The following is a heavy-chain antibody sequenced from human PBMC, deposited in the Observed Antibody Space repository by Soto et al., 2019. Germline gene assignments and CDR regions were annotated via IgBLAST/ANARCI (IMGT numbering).Heavy chain of an antibody. CDR1: VGTFSSYA. D-gene: IGHD2-2*01. J-gene: IGHJ6*02. Sequence: QVQLVQSGAEVKKPGSSVKVSCKASVGTFSSYAISWVRQAPGQGLEWMGGIIPIFGTANYAQKFQGRVTITADKSTSTAYMELSSLRSEDTAVYYCARSPCSSTSCYYYYGMDVWGQGTTVTVSS. CDR2: IIPIFGTA. V-gene: IGHV1-69*06. CDR3: ARSPCSSTSCYYYYGMDV.